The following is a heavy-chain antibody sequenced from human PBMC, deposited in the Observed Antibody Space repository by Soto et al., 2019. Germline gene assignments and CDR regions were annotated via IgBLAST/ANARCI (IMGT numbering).Heavy chain of an antibody. J-gene: IGHJ6*02. CDR2: IYYSGTT. D-gene: IGHD3-10*01. CDR3: ARVYYYGSGRYGMDV. Sequence: LSLTCPVSGGSVSSGSYYWSWILQPPGKGLEWTGYIYYSGTTNYNPSLKSRVTISVDTSKNQFSLKLSSVTAADTAVYYCARVYYYGSGRYGMDVWGQGTTVTVSS. V-gene: IGHV4-61*01. CDR1: GGSVSSGSYY.